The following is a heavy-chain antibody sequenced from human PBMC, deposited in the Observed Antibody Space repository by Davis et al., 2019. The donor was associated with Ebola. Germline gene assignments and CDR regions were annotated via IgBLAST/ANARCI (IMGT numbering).Heavy chain of an antibody. CDR3: ARDLLWFGELLYTNWFDP. D-gene: IGHD3-10*01. J-gene: IGHJ5*02. CDR1: GYTFTNYG. V-gene: IGHV1-18*04. CDR2: ISAYNGNT. Sequence: ASVKVSCKASGYTFTNYGITWVRQAPGQGLEWMGWISAYNGNTNYAQKLQGRVTMTTDTSTSTAYMELRSLRSDDTAVYYCARDLLWFGELLYTNWFDPWGQGTLVTVSS.